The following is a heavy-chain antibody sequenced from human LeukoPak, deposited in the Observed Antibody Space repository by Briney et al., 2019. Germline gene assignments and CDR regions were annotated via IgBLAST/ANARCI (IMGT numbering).Heavy chain of an antibody. J-gene: IGHJ4*02. Sequence: SETLSLTCTVSGGSISTSSYYWGWIRQPPGKGLEWIGSIYYSGSTYYNPSLKSRVTISADTSKNQFSLKLSSVTAADTAVYYCARILNYYDTSGPIFDYWGQGTLVTVSS. V-gene: IGHV4-39*07. CDR1: GGSISTSSYY. CDR2: IYYSGST. CDR3: ARILNYYDTSGPIFDY. D-gene: IGHD3-22*01.